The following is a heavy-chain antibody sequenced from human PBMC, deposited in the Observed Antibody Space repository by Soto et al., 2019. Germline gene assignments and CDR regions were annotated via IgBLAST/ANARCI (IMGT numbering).Heavy chain of an antibody. CDR1: GDTFNNYA. J-gene: IGHJ6*02. CDR2: IIPNVDAA. D-gene: IGHD3-22*01. Sequence: ASVKVSCKASGDTFNNYAISWVRQAPGQGLEWVGGIIPNVDAANSAQKFQGRVTITADESTSTAYMELSRLRSEDTAVYYCAKGSYYDASSSFDTKGMYYRYLGLDVWGQGTPVTVSS. V-gene: IGHV1-69*13. CDR3: AKGSYYDASSSFDTKGMYYRYLGLDV.